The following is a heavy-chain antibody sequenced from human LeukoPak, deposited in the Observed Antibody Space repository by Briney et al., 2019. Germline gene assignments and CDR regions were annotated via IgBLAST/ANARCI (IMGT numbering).Heavy chain of an antibody. CDR2: IIPIFGTA. J-gene: IGHJ4*02. CDR1: GGTFTSYA. D-gene: IGHD1-20*01. CDR3: ARDGEPYNWNYSDY. Sequence: SVTVSCTASGGTFTSYAISWVRQAPGQGLEWMGGIIPIFGTANYAQKFQGRVTITADESTSTAYMELSSLRSEDTAVYYCARDGEPYNWNYSDYWGQGTLVTVSS. V-gene: IGHV1-69*13.